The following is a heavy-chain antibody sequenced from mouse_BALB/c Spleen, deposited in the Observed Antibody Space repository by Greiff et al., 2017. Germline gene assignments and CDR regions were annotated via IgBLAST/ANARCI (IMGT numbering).Heavy chain of an antibody. CDR2: ISYDGSN. Sequence: EVKLQESGPGLVKPSQSLSLTCSVTGYSITSGYYWNWIRQFPGNKLEWMGYISYDGSNNYNPSLKNRISITRDTSKNQFFLKLNSVTTEDTATYYCARDRDGYYWGQGTLVTVSA. CDR3: ARDRDGYY. V-gene: IGHV3-6*02. D-gene: IGHD2-3*01. J-gene: IGHJ3*01. CDR1: GYSITSGYY.